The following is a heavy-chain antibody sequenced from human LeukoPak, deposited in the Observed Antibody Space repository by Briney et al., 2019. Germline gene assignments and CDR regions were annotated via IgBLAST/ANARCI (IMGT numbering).Heavy chain of an antibody. CDR1: GDSISSYF. CDR2: IYYTGST. V-gene: IGHV4-59*01. Sequence: SETLSLTCIVPGDSISSYFWSWIRQPPGKGLEWIGYIYYTGSTNYNPSLKSRVTISVDTSKNQFSLKLSSVTAADTAVYYCARGPYYGDYVIFSYPNNWFDPWGQGTLVTVSS. D-gene: IGHD4-17*01. J-gene: IGHJ5*02. CDR3: ARGPYYGDYVIFSYPNNWFDP.